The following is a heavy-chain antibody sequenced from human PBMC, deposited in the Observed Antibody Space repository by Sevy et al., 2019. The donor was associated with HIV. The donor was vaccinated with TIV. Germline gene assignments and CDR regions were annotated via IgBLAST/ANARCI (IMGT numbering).Heavy chain of an antibody. J-gene: IGHJ4*02. CDR1: GFTFGNYA. D-gene: IGHD1-1*01. CDR3: AKTLTTGGYFDY. CDR2: VGSSGADT. Sequence: GGSLRLSCAASGFTFGNYAMRWVRQAPGKGLEWVSSVGSSGADTFYADSVKGRFTISRDNSKNTLYLQMNSLRVEDTAVYYCAKTLTTGGYFDYWGQGTLVTVSS. V-gene: IGHV3-23*01.